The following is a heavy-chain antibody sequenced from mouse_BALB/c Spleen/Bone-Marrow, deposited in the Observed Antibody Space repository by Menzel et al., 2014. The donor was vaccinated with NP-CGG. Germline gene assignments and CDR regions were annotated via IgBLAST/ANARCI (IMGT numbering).Heavy chain of an antibody. CDR1: GYSFTSYW. D-gene: IGHD2-14*01. CDR3: TRRNYRYDGFAY. V-gene: IGHV1-5*01. J-gene: IGHJ3*01. CDR2: IYLGDSDT. Sequence: EVKLMESGTVLARPGTSVKMSCKASGYSFTSYWMHWVKQRPGQGLEWTGVIYLGDSDTSYNQKFKGKAKLTAVTSASTAYMELSSLTNEDSAVYYCTRRNYRYDGFAYWGQGTLVTVSA.